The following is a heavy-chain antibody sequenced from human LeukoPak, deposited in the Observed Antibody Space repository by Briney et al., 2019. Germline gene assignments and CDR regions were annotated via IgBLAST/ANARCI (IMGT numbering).Heavy chain of an antibody. V-gene: IGHV1-46*01. D-gene: IGHD6-13*01. CDR3: ARVRRLGIAAAGTDYYYYYYGMDV. J-gene: IGHJ6*02. CDR1: GYTFTSYY. Sequence: ASVKVPCKASGYTFTSYYMHWVRQAPGQGLEWMGIINPSGGSTSYAQKFQGRVTMTRDTSTSTVYMELSSLRSEDTAVYYCARVRRLGIAAAGTDYYYYYYGMDVWGQGTTVTVSS. CDR2: INPSGGST.